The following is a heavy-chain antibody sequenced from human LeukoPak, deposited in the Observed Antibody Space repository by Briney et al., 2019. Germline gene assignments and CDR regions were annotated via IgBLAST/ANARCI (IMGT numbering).Heavy chain of an antibody. V-gene: IGHV3-48*01. D-gene: IGHD5-24*01. Sequence: QAGGSLRLSCAASGFTFSDYSMNWVRQAPGKGLEWISYIGIDSGNTNYADSVKGRFTISGDKAKNSLYLQMNNLRVEDTAVYYCARDYKYAFDNWGQGTLVTVSS. CDR2: IGIDSGNT. CDR1: GFTFSDYS. J-gene: IGHJ4*02. CDR3: ARDYKYAFDN.